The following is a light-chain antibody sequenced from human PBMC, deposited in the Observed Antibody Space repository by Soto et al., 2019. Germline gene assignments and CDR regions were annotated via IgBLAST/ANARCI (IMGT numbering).Light chain of an antibody. CDR2: GVS. J-gene: IGLJ1*01. CDR3: NSYTAFNTRV. V-gene: IGLV2-14*01. Sequence: QSALAQPASVSGSLGQSITISCTGTSSDVGAYDYVSWYQQHPGKVPKLLIYGVSDRPPGVSDRFSGSKSANTASLTISRLQSEDEADYYCNSYTAFNTRVFGTGTKVTVL. CDR1: SSDVGAYDY.